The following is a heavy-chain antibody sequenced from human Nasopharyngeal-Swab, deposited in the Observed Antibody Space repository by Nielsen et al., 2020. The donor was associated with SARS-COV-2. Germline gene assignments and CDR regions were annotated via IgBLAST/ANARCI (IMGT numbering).Heavy chain of an antibody. CDR1: GFTFSAYS. V-gene: IGHV3-21*01. J-gene: IGHJ5*01. Sequence: GESLKISCVASGFTFSAYSMNWVRQAPGKGLEWVSSISHSRTYINYADSVRGRFTISRDNAKDSLYLQMNSLRAEDTAIYYCARDTHAFVTSKWFDSWGQGTLVTVSS. CDR2: ISHSRTYI. D-gene: IGHD3-16*01. CDR3: ARDTHAFVTSKWFDS.